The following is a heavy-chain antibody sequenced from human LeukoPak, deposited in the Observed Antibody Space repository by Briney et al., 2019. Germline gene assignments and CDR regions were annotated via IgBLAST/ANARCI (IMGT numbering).Heavy chain of an antibody. D-gene: IGHD3-22*01. Sequence: SETLSLTCTVSGGSISSSSYYWGWIRQPPGKGLEWIGSIYYSGSTYYNPSLKSRVTISVDTSKNQFSLKLSSVTAADTAVYYCARVSYGSGYYEGDYWGQGTLVTVSS. J-gene: IGHJ4*02. CDR3: ARVSYGSGYYEGDY. CDR2: IYYSGST. CDR1: GGSISSSSYY. V-gene: IGHV4-39*07.